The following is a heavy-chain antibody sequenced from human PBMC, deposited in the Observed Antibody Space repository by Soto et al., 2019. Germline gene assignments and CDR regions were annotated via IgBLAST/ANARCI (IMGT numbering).Heavy chain of an antibody. CDR2: INHSGST. V-gene: IGHV4-39*01. D-gene: IGHD3-22*01. CDR1: DGSMNSDSSY. J-gene: IGHJ4*02. Sequence: QLQLQDSGPGLVKPSETLSLTCRVSDGSMNSDSSYWAWIRQPPGKGLEWIGVINHSGSTYHNLSIKGRVTMSVDASRNQFSLKLTSMTAADTAVYYCARLGGYVSVGYYYLWDSWGQGTLVTVSS. CDR3: ARLGGYVSVGYYYLWDS.